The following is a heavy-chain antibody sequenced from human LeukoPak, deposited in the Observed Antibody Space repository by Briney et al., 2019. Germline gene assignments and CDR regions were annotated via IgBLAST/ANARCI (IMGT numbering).Heavy chain of an antibody. CDR2: ISSSSSTI. CDR1: GFIFSRYS. CDR3: AKALMTTVTTTDFEDY. Sequence: GGSLRLSCAASGFIFSRYSMNWVRQAPGKGLEWVSYISSSSSTIYYADSVKGRFTISRDNSKNSLYLQMNSLRTEDTALYYCAKALMTTVTTTDFEDYWGQGTLVTVSS. D-gene: IGHD4-17*01. V-gene: IGHV3-48*04. J-gene: IGHJ4*02.